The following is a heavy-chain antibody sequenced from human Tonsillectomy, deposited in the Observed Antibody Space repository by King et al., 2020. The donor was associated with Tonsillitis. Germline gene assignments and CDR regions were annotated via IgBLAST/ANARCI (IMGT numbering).Heavy chain of an antibody. D-gene: IGHD1-26*01. V-gene: IGHV3-30*18. CDR1: GFTFSSYG. CDR2: ISYDGSNK. Sequence: VQLVESGGGVVQPGRSLRLSCTASGFTFSSYGMHWVRQAPGKGLEWVTVISYDGSNKYYADSVKGRFTISRDNSKNTLYLQMNSLRAEDTDVYYCAKSSGGGVGAPGYWGQGTLVTVSS. J-gene: IGHJ4*02. CDR3: AKSSGGGVGAPGY.